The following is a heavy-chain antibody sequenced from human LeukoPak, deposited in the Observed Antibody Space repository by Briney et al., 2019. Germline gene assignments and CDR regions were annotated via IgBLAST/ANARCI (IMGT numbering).Heavy chain of an antibody. Sequence: GGSLRLSCAASGFTFSSYGMSWVRQAPGKGLEWVSAISGSGGSTYYADSVKGRFTISRDNSKNTLYLQMNSLRAEDTAVYYCAKDRFGELSLSIFDHWGQGTLVTVSS. CDR1: GFTFSSYG. D-gene: IGHD3-10*01. J-gene: IGHJ4*02. CDR2: ISGSGGST. V-gene: IGHV3-23*01. CDR3: AKDRFGELSLSIFDH.